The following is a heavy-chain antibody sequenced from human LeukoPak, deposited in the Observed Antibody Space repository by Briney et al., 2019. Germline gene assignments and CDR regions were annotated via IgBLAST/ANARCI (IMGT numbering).Heavy chain of an antibody. J-gene: IGHJ4*02. Sequence: PGRSLRLSCAASGFRFSTYAMHWVRQAPGKGMEWVALIWHDASHTFYTDSVKGRFTISRDNSKNTVYLQMNSLGGEDTAVYYCASEIFGSRSYPDYWGQGTLVTVSS. CDR1: GFRFSTYA. V-gene: IGHV3-33*01. CDR3: ASEIFGSRSYPDY. CDR2: IWHDASHT. D-gene: IGHD3-10*01.